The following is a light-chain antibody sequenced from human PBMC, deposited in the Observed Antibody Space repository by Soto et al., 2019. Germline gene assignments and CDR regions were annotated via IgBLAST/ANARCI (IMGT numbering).Light chain of an antibody. CDR1: QGITNY. V-gene: IGKV1-9*01. J-gene: IGKJ1*01. CDR2: GAS. Sequence: DIQLTQSPSFLSASVGDRVTITCRPSQGITNYLAWYQQRPGKAPKLLIYGASTLQSGVPSRFSGSGSGTEFTLTINSLQPEDFATYYCQQLHSYPRTFGQGTKVEIK. CDR3: QQLHSYPRT.